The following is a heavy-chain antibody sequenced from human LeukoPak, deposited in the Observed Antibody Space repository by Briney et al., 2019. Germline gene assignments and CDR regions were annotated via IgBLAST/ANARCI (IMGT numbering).Heavy chain of an antibody. CDR1: GSTVSSNY. V-gene: IGHV3-66*01. Sequence: GGSLRLSCAASGSTVSSNYMSWVRQAPGKGLEWVSVIYSGGSTYYADSVKGRFTISRDNSKNTLYLQMNSLRAEDTAVYYCATPNHYYGSGSYYMGTLFYWGQGTLVTVSS. J-gene: IGHJ4*02. CDR2: IYSGGST. CDR3: ATPNHYYGSGSYYMGTLFY. D-gene: IGHD3-10*01.